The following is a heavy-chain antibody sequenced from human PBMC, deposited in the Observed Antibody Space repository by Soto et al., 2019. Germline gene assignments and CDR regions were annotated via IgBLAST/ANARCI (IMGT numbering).Heavy chain of an antibody. J-gene: IGHJ4*02. D-gene: IGHD3-3*01. CDR3: ADLWSGTLSDY. CDR2: ISGSGGST. Sequence: EVQLLESGGGLVQPGGSLRLSCAASGFTFSSYAMSWVRQAPGKGLEWVSGISGSGGSTYYADSVNGRFTISRDNSKNTLYLQMNSLRAEDTAVYYCADLWSGTLSDYWGQGTLVTVSS. CDR1: GFTFSSYA. V-gene: IGHV3-23*01.